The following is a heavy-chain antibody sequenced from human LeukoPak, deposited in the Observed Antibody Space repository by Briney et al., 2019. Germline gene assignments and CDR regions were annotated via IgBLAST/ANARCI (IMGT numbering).Heavy chain of an antibody. CDR2: ISSSGGST. CDR3: ARDTRQQLYIDY. J-gene: IGHJ4*02. D-gene: IGHD6-13*01. Sequence: GGSLRLSCAASGFSFSSYTMHWVRQAPGKGLEYVSAISSSGGSTYYVNSVKGRFTISRDNSNNTLYLQMGSLRAEDMAVYYCARDTRQQLYIDYWGQGTLVTVSS. CDR1: GFSFSSYT. V-gene: IGHV3-64*01.